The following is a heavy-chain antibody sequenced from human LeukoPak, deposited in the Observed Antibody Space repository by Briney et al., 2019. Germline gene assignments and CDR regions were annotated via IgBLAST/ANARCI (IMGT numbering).Heavy chain of an antibody. CDR2: ISSGGTII. V-gene: IGHV3-48*04. D-gene: IGHD4-17*01. J-gene: IGHJ4*02. CDR3: AKAHDYGDYAGFDY. Sequence: GGSLRLSCAASGITFSDYSMNWVRQAPGKGLEWVSFISSGGTIIYYTDSVKGRFTISRDSAKTSLYLQINNLRAEDTALYYCAKAHDYGDYAGFDYWGQGTLVSVSS. CDR1: GITFSDYS.